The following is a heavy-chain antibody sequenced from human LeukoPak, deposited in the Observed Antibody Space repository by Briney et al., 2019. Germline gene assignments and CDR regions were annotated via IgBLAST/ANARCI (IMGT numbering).Heavy chain of an antibody. CDR2: IYYSGST. D-gene: IGHD3-22*01. J-gene: IGHJ4*02. CDR3: ARDHYYDSSGYFYY. CDR1: GGSISSSSYY. V-gene: IGHV4-39*07. Sequence: SETLSLTCTVSGGSISSSSYYWGWIRQPPGKGLEWIGSIYYSGSTYYNPSLKSRVTISVDTSKNQFSLKLSSVTAADTAVYYCARDHYYDSSGYFYYWGQGTLVTVSS.